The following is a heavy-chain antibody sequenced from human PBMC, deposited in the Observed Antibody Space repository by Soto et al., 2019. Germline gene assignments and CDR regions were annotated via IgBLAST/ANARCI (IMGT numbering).Heavy chain of an antibody. CDR1: WGSSIGFG. J-gene: IGHJ4*02. V-gene: IGHV4-59*01. D-gene: IGHD3-10*01. CDR2: IYYSGST. Sequence: SVTLCVTWTVAWGSSIGFGWSWIRQHPGKGLEWIGYIYYSGSTNYNPSLKSRVTISVDTSKNQFSLKLSSVTAADTAAYYCARSDYGNSDYWGQGTLVPVSP. CDR3: ARSDYGNSDY.